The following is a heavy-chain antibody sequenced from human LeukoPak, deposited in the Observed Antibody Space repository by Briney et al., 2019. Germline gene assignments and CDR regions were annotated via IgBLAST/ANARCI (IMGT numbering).Heavy chain of an antibody. D-gene: IGHD3/OR15-3a*01. CDR3: ARVWTGTHAFDI. J-gene: IGHJ3*02. Sequence: GGSLRLSCAASGFTFSGYWMAWVRQAPGKGLEWVAHINQDGSEKNYVDPVEGRFTISRDNAKNSLYLQMNSLRAEDTAVYYCARVWTGTHAFDIWGQGTMVTVSS. CDR1: GFTFSGYW. V-gene: IGHV3-7*02. CDR2: INQDGSEK.